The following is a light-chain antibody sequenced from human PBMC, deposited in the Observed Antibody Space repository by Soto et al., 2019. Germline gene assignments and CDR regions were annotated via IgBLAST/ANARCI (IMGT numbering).Light chain of an antibody. V-gene: IGKV3-15*01. Sequence: EIIMTQSPASLSVSPGERATLSCRASQSVSTNLAWYQQKPGQSPKLLIYGASTRATGTPPRFSGSGSGTDFTLTIRSLQSENFAVYYLLQHSLWYTFGQGTKLEIK. CDR3: LQHSLWYT. CDR2: GAS. CDR1: QSVSTN. J-gene: IGKJ2*01.